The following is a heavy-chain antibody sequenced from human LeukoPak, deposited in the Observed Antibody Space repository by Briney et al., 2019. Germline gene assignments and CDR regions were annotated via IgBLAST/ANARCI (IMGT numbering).Heavy chain of an antibody. CDR2: ISYDGSNK. J-gene: IGHJ4*02. D-gene: IGHD3-22*01. Sequence: XXPGKGXXXXXVISYDGSNKYYADSVKGRFTISRDNSKNTLYLQMNSLRAEDTAVYYCAKDEYYDSSGFGYWGQGTLVTVSS. V-gene: IGHV3-30*18. CDR3: AKDEYYDSSGFGY.